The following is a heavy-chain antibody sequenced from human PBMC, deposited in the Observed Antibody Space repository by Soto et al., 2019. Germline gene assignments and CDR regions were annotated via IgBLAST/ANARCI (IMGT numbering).Heavy chain of an antibody. CDR2: ISSSSSYI. V-gene: IGHV3-21*01. D-gene: IGHD1-1*01. CDR1: GFTFSSYS. J-gene: IGHJ4*02. Sequence: GGSLRLSCAASGFTFSSYSMNWVRQAPGKGLEWVSSISSSSSYIYYADSVKGRFTISRDNAKNSLYLQMNSLRAEDTAVYYCARDGDRQLASFDYWGQGTLVTVSS. CDR3: ARDGDRQLASFDY.